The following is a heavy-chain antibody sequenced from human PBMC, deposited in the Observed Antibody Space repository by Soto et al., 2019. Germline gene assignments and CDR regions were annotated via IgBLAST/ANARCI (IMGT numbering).Heavy chain of an antibody. V-gene: IGHV1-69*06. J-gene: IGHJ6*02. CDR2: IIPIFGTP. Sequence: SVKVSCKTSGGTFSSNVITWVRQAPGQGLEWMGGIIPIFGTPNYAQIFQGRVTITADTSTSTAYMELSSLTSEDTAVYYCARVDVTGRLNYYYYGMDVWGQGTTVTVSS. CDR1: GGTFSSNV. D-gene: IGHD2-21*02. CDR3: ARVDVTGRLNYYYYGMDV.